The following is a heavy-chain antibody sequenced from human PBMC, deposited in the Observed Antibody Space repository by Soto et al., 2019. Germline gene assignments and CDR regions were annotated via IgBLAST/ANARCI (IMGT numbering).Heavy chain of an antibody. CDR2: IYHSGST. CDR3: ARGYSSGYYRYWYFDL. V-gene: IGHV4-30-2*01. J-gene: IGHJ2*01. CDR1: GGSISGGGSS. D-gene: IGHD3-22*01. Sequence: QLKLRDSGSGLVKPSQPLSLTCAVSGGSISGGGSSGSWIRQPPGKGLGGIGYIYHSGSTYYNPSLKSRVTISVDRSKNQFSLKLSSVTAADTAVYYCARGYSSGYYRYWYFDLWGRGTLVTVSS.